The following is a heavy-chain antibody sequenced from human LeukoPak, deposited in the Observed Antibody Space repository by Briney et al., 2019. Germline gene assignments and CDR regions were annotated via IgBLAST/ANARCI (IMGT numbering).Heavy chain of an antibody. D-gene: IGHD3-9*01. V-gene: IGHV4-34*11. CDR1: GGSFSGYY. CDR2: IYYSGNT. J-gene: IGHJ4*02. Sequence: SETLSLTCAVYGGSFSGYYWSWIRQPPGKGLEWIGNIYYSGNTYYNPSLKSRATISVDTSKNQFSLKLSSVTAADTAVYYCARDGASDILTGYYAPFDYWGQGTLVTVSS. CDR3: ARDGASDILTGYYAPFDY.